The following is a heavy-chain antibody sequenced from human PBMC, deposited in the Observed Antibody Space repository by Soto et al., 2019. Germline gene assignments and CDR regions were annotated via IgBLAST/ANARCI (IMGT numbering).Heavy chain of an antibody. Sequence: PGGSLRLSCAASGFTFSNYEMHWVRQAPGKGLEYVSGISGSAVSTYYAKSVKGRFTISRDNSRNTLYLQMNSLRAEDTAVYYCAKAIAVGGWKNYYYYYVMDVWGQGTTVTVSS. J-gene: IGHJ6*02. CDR2: ISGSAVST. CDR3: AKAIAVGGWKNYYYYYVMDV. V-gene: IGHV3-23*01. CDR1: GFTFSNYE. D-gene: IGHD6-19*01.